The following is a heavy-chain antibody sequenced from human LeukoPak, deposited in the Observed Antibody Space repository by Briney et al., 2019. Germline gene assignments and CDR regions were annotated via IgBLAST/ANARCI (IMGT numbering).Heavy chain of an antibody. J-gene: IGHJ4*02. D-gene: IGHD3-22*01. Sequence: GGSLRLSCAASEFTFSNSGMHWVRQAPGKGLEWVAVISYDGSNKYYADSVKGRSTISRDNSKNTLYLQMNSLRAEDTAIYYCAKLPAYYYESSGYYFFDYWGQGTLVTVSS. CDR1: EFTFSNSG. CDR2: ISYDGSNK. V-gene: IGHV3-30*12. CDR3: AKLPAYYYESSGYYFFDY.